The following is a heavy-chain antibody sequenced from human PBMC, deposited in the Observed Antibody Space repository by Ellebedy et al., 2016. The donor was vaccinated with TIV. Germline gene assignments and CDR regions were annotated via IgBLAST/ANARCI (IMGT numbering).Heavy chain of an antibody. CDR1: GFTINSYT. CDR2: IKSKTDGGTT. CDR3: TNRITMIRDY. V-gene: IGHV3-15*07. Sequence: GGSLRLSCAASGFTINSYTMHWVRQAPGKGLEWVGRIKSKTDGGTTDYAAPVKGRFTISRDDSKNTLYLQMNSLKTEDTAVYYCTNRITMIRDYWGQGTLVTVSS. D-gene: IGHD3-22*01. J-gene: IGHJ4*02.